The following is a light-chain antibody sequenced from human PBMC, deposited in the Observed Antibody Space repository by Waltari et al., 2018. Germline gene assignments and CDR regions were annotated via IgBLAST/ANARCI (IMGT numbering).Light chain of an antibody. CDR2: DVS. J-gene: IGLJ3*02. CDR3: SSQSSNNIVL. CDR1: SSDVGSYNS. Sequence: QSALTQPASVSGSPGQSVTISCTGTSSDVGSYNSVSWYQDHPGQGPKVIIYDVSDRTSGGSDRFSGSRSGNTASLTISGLQAEDEADYYCSSQSSNNIVLFGGGTKVTVL. V-gene: IGLV2-14*03.